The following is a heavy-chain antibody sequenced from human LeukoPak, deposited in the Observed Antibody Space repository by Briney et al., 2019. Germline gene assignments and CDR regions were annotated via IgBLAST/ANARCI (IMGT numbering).Heavy chain of an antibody. D-gene: IGHD2-15*01. CDR3: ARGGAWGYCSAGSCSLDS. J-gene: IGHJ4*02. Sequence: GGSLRLSCAASGFTFSSYSMNWLRQAPGKGLEWLAFVGTSSTFIYYADSVKGRLTISRDDATQSLSLQMNSLRAEDTAVYYCARGGAWGYCSAGSCSLDSWGQGVLVAVSS. V-gene: IGHV3-21*05. CDR1: GFTFSSYS. CDR2: VGTSSTFI.